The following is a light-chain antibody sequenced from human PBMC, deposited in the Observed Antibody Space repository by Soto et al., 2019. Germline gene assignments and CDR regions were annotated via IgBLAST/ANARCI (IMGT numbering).Light chain of an antibody. CDR3: QQNYSATPST. Sequence: DIQMTQSPSSLSASVGDRITITCRASQSISRYLNWYQHKPGKAPKLLINAESSFERAVPSGWSGGRSCTDFTLISRSLLPHDFATDYCQQNYSATPSTFGQGTKVEVK. CDR2: AES. V-gene: IGKV1-39*01. J-gene: IGKJ1*01. CDR1: QSISRY.